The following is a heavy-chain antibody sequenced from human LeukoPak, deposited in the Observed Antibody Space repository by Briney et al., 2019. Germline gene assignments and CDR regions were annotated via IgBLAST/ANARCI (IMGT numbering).Heavy chain of an antibody. V-gene: IGHV3-66*04. CDR1: GFTFRSNY. CDR2: IYSGGNT. D-gene: IGHD4-23*01. CDR3: ARLVTGTTVINSGWFDP. J-gene: IGHJ5*02. Sequence: PGGSLRLSCAASGFTFRSNYMTWVRQAPGKGLEWASVIYSGGNTYYADSVKGRFSISRDISKNTVYLQMNGLRAEDTAVYFCARLVTGTTVINSGWFDPWGQGTLVTVSS.